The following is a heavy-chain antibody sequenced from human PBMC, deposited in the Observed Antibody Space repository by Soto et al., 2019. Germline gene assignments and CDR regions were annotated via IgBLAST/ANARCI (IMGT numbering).Heavy chain of an antibody. V-gene: IGHV1-18*01. CDR2: ISAYNGNT. CDR1: GYTFTSYG. CDR3: ARGTGLDSSGYYPH. Sequence: ASVKVSCKASGYTFTSYGISWVRQAPGQGLEWMGRISAYNGNTNYAQKLQGRVTMTTDTSTSTAYMELRSLRSDDTAVYYCARGTGLDSSGYYPHWGQGTLVTVSS. D-gene: IGHD3-22*01. J-gene: IGHJ4*02.